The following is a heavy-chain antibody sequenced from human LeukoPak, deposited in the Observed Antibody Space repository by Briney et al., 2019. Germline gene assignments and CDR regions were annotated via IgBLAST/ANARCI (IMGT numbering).Heavy chain of an antibody. V-gene: IGHV3-33*08. CDR3: AREGPRGNSQFDY. Sequence: GGSLRLSCAASGFTFSNYWMTWVRQAPGKGLEWVALIWYDGSNKYYTDSVKGRLTISRDNSKNTLYLQMNSLRAEDTAIYYCAREGPRGNSQFDYWGQGTLVTVSS. CDR2: IWYDGSNK. D-gene: IGHD2/OR15-2a*01. J-gene: IGHJ4*02. CDR1: GFTFSNYW.